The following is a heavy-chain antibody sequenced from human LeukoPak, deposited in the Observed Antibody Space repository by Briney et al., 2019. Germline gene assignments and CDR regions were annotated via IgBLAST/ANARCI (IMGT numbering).Heavy chain of an antibody. CDR1: GFTFNKYW. J-gene: IGHJ4*02. CDR3: ARDARGYSYGYTFDY. Sequence: GGSLRLSYAASGFTFNKYWMSWVRQTPGKGLEWVANINQDGSAKYYVDSVKGRFTISRDNAENSLCLQMNSLRAEDTAVYYCARDARGYSYGYTFDYWGQGTLVTVSS. V-gene: IGHV3-7*03. CDR2: INQDGSAK. D-gene: IGHD5-18*01.